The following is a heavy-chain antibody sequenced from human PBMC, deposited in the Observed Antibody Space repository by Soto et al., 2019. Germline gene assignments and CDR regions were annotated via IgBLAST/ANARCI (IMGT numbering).Heavy chain of an antibody. Sequence: GASVKVSCKASGYTFTSYGISWVRQAPGQGLEWMGWISAYNGNTNYAQKLQGRVTMTTDTSTSTAYMELRSLRSDDTAVYYCARDWWGPPLRYFDWPSPPHFDYWGQGTLVTVSS. CDR3: ARDWWGPPLRYFDWPSPPHFDY. CDR2: ISAYNGNT. J-gene: IGHJ4*02. V-gene: IGHV1-18*04. CDR1: GYTFTSYG. D-gene: IGHD3-9*01.